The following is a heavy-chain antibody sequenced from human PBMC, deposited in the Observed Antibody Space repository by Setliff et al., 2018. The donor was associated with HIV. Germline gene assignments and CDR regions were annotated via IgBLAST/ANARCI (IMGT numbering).Heavy chain of an antibody. Sequence: SVKVSCKASGGTFNRHAISWLRQAPGQGLEWMGGTNPILGSANYAQKFQGRVTFTRDSSASTVYMEMSSLRSEDTAMFYCARGDFDFWGQGTLVTVSS. CDR3: ARGDFDF. D-gene: IGHD2-21*01. V-gene: IGHV1-69*05. CDR2: TNPILGSA. CDR1: GGTFNRHA. J-gene: IGHJ4*02.